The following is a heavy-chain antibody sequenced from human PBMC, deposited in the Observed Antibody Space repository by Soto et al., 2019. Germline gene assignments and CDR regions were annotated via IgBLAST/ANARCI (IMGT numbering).Heavy chain of an antibody. CDR3: AKGSQMAAVLDN. V-gene: IGHV3-30*18. CDR1: GFTFSTYG. D-gene: IGHD6-25*01. Sequence: QVQLVESVGGVVQPGRSLRLSCAASGFTFSTYGMHWVRQAPGKGLEWLAVISYDEKTKYYADSVKARFTISRDNSKNTLFLQMNRLRSEDTAVYYCAKGSQMAAVLDNWGQGTLVTVSS. CDR2: ISYDEKTK. J-gene: IGHJ4*02.